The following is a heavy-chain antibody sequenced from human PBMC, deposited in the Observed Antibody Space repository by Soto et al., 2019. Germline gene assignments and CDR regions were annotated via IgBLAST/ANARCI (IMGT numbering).Heavy chain of an antibody. CDR3: ARDGDSSGYYYFDY. CDR1: GFTFSSYG. CDR2: IWYDGSNK. J-gene: IGHJ4*02. D-gene: IGHD3-22*01. V-gene: IGHV3-33*01. Sequence: ESGGGVVQPGRSLRLSCAASGFTFSSYGMHWVRQAPGKGLEWVAVIWYDGSNKYYADSVKGRFTISRDNSKNTLYLQMNSLRAEDTAVYYCARDGDSSGYYYFDYWGQGTLVTVSS.